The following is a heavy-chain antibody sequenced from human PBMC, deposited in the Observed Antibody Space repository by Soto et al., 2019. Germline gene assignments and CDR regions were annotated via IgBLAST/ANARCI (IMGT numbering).Heavy chain of an antibody. CDR3: ARGQYYDYVWGSYRWSSDAFDI. D-gene: IGHD3-16*02. J-gene: IGHJ3*02. CDR2: TYYRSKWYN. CDR1: GDSVSSNSAA. V-gene: IGHV6-1*01. Sequence: SQTLSLTCAISGDSVSSNSAAWNWIRQSPSRGLEWLGRTYYRSKWYNDYAVSVKSRITINPDTSKNQFSLQLNSVTPEDTAVYYCARGQYYDYVWGSYRWSSDAFDIWGQGTMVTVSS.